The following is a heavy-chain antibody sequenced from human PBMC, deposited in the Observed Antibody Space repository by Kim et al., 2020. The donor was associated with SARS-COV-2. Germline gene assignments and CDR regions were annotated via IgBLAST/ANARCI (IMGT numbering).Heavy chain of an antibody. D-gene: IGHD6-13*01. J-gene: IGHJ6*02. CDR2: ISSSGSTI. V-gene: IGHV3-48*03. CDR1: GFTFSSYE. CDR3: ARDRTLAAAEGYYYYYGMDV. Sequence: GGSLRLSCAASGFTFSSYEMNWVRQAPGKGLEWVSYISSSGSTIYYADSVKGRFTISRDNAKNSLYLQMNSLRAEDTAVYYCARDRTLAAAEGYYYYYGMDVWDQGTTVTVSS.